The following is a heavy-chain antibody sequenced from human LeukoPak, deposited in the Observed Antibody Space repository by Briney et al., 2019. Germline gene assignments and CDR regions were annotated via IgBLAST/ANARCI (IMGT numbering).Heavy chain of an antibody. V-gene: IGHV3-48*03. CDR2: ISSSGSTI. J-gene: IGHJ4*02. Sequence: GGSLRLSCAASGFTFSSYEMNWVRQAPGKGLEWVSYISSSGSTIYYADSVKGRFTISRDNAKNSLYLQMNSLRAEDTAVCYCAGKAWLSNDYWGQGTLVTVSS. CDR3: AGKAWLSNDY. D-gene: IGHD3-22*01. CDR1: GFTFSSYE.